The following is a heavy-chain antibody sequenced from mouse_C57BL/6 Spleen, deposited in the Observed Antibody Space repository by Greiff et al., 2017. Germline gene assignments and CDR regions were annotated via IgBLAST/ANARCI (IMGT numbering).Heavy chain of an antibody. J-gene: IGHJ1*03. V-gene: IGHV1-47*01. CDR2: FHPYNDDT. Sequence: QVQLQQSGAELVKPGASVKMSCKASGYSFTTYPIEWMKQNHGKSLEWIGNFHPYNDDTKYNEKFKGKATLTVEKSSSTVYLELSRLTSDDSAVYYCARCSRDGYYVGYFDVWGTGTTVTVSS. D-gene: IGHD2-3*01. CDR3: ARCSRDGYYVGYFDV. CDR1: GYSFTTYP.